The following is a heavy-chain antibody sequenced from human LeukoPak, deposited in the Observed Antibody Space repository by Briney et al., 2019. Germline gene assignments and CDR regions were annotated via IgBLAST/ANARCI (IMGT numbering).Heavy chain of an antibody. D-gene: IGHD2-15*01. V-gene: IGHV1-2*02. CDR2: INPKVGRT. CDR3: ARVIGGSSGDF. Sequence: ASVKLSCRASGYTFTGNYIHWVPQAPGRGLRWVGWINPKVGRTNSAQTFQARVTMTRDTSISTAYMDLSSLRSDDTAVYYCARVIGGSSGDFWGQGTLVTVSS. CDR1: GYTFTGNY. J-gene: IGHJ4*02.